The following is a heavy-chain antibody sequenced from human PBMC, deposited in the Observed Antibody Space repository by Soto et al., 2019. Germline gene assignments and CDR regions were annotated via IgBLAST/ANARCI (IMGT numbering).Heavy chain of an antibody. J-gene: IGHJ4*02. Sequence: QVQLVQSGPEVKKPGPSVKVSCKASGYTFTSYGISWVRQPPGQGLEWMGWISAYNGNTNYAQKLQGRVTMTTDTSTSTAYMELRSLRSDDTAVYYCARDQFDSYGPKGGLDYWGQGTLVTVSS. D-gene: IGHD5-18*01. CDR3: ARDQFDSYGPKGGLDY. CDR2: ISAYNGNT. CDR1: GYTFTSYG. V-gene: IGHV1-18*01.